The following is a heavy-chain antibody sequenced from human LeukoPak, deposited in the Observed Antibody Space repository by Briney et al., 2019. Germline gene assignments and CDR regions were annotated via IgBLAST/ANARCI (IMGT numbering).Heavy chain of an antibody. V-gene: IGHV4-59*01. CDR2: IYYSGST. Sequence: PSETLSLTCTVSGGSISSYYWSWIRRSPGKGLEWIGYIYYSGSTNYNPSLKSRVTISLDTSRKQFSLKLSSVTAADTAVYYCARGYSGSYGRFDYWGQGTLVTVSS. J-gene: IGHJ4*02. D-gene: IGHD1-26*01. CDR3: ARGYSGSYGRFDY. CDR1: GGSISSYY.